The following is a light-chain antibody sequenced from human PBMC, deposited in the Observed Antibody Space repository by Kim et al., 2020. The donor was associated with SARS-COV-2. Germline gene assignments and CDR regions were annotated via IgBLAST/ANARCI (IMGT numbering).Light chain of an antibody. J-gene: IGKJ1*01. Sequence: EIVMTQSPATLSASPGERATLSCRASQSVSSNLAWYQQRPGQAPRLVIYGASTRATGIPARFSGSGSGTEFTLTISSLQSEDFAVYYCQQYNNWPQTFGQGTKVEIK. CDR3: QQYNNWPQT. CDR2: GAS. V-gene: IGKV3-15*01. CDR1: QSVSSN.